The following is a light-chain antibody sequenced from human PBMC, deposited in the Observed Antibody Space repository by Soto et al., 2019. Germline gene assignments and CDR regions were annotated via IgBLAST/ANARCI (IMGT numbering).Light chain of an antibody. Sequence: AIRMTQCPSSFSASTGDSVTLTCRASQGTSSYVAWYQQKPGKAPKLLSDAASTLQSGGPSRFSGSGPGTDFTLTSSSLQPDDFATYSCQQSNSIPITFGQGTRLEIK. CDR1: QGTSSY. CDR3: QQSNSIPIT. V-gene: IGKV1-8*01. J-gene: IGKJ5*01. CDR2: AAS.